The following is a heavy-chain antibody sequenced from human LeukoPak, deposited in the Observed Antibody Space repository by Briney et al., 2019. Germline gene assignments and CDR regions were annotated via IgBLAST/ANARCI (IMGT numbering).Heavy chain of an antibody. CDR2: FYWDDDK. D-gene: IGHD6-13*01. V-gene: IGHV2-5*02. J-gene: IGHJ4*02. CDR1: GFSLSTRGVG. CDR3: AHIPFDSSIWYPAMEFDY. Sequence: SGPTLVNPTQTLALTFTFSGFSLSTRGVGVGWNRQPPGKALEGLALFYWDDDKRYSPSLKSRLTITKDTSKNQVVLTMTNMDPVDTATYYCAHIPFDSSIWYPAMEFDYWGQGTLVTVSS.